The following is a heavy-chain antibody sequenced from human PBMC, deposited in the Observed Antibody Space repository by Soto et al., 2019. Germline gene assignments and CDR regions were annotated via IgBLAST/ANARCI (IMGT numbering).Heavy chain of an antibody. J-gene: IGHJ5*02. CDR2: INPGAGGR. Sequence: ASVKVSCKASASTVTSYYIHWVRQAPGQGFEWIGIINPGAGGRSYAQKFQGRVTLTRDTSTSTVYMELSSLRSEDTAVYHCARVAFCRNCSNYRSFDIWGPGPLVTVS. D-gene: IGHD4-4*01. V-gene: IGHV1-46*01. CDR1: ASTVTSYY. CDR3: ARVAFCRNCSNYRSFDI.